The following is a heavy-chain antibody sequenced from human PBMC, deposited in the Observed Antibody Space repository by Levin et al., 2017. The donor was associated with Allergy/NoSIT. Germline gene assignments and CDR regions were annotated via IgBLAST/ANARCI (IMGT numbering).Heavy chain of an antibody. D-gene: IGHD2-2*01. V-gene: IGHV4-31*03. CDR3: ARDSSTGGYYYMDV. CDR2: IYYSGST. J-gene: IGHJ6*03. Sequence: SETLSLTCTVSGGSISSGGYYWTWIRQHPGKGLEWIGYIYYSGSTYYNPSLKSRVTISVDTSKNQFSLKLSSVTAADTAVYYCARDSSTGGYYYMDVWGKGTTVTVSS. CDR1: GGSISSGGYY.